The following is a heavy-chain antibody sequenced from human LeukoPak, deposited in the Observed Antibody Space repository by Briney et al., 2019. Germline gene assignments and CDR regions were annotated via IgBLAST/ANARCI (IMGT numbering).Heavy chain of an antibody. CDR1: GFTFSTYA. J-gene: IGHJ4*02. Sequence: GGSLRLSCAASGFTFSTYAMSWVRQAPGKGLEWISAISGSGGSTYCADSVRGRFTISRDNSKNTLFLQMNSLRAEDTAIYYCAKGSAAVRPYYFDYWGRGTLVTVSS. V-gene: IGHV3-23*01. CDR3: AKGSAAVRPYYFDY. D-gene: IGHD3-10*01. CDR2: ISGSGGST.